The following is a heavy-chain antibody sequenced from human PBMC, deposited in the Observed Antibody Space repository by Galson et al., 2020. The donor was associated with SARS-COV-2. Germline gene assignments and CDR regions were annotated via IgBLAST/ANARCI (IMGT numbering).Heavy chain of an antibody. Sequence: ASVKVSCKASGYTFTAYYMHWVRQAPGQGLEWMGWINPNSGGAPYARKLQGRVTLTTDTSVSTAYMEMSSLLPDDTAIYYCASSDYNNRVEYGGRGTLVTVSA. CDR3: ASSDYNNRVEY. CDR1: GYTFTAYY. D-gene: IGHD4-4*01. CDR2: INPNSGGA. V-gene: IGHV1-2*02. J-gene: IGHJ4*02.